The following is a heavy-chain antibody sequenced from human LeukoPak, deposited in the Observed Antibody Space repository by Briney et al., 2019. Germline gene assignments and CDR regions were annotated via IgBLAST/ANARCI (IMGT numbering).Heavy chain of an antibody. CDR2: INHSGST. D-gene: IGHD6-19*01. V-gene: IGHV4-34*01. CDR1: GGSFSGYY. CDR3: ARSLAVADTSPFDY. J-gene: IGHJ4*02. Sequence: SETLSLTCAVYGGSFSGYYWSWIRQPPGKGLEWIGEINHSGSTNYNPSLKSRVTISVDTSKNQFSLKLSSVTAADTAVYYCARSLAVADTSPFDYWGQGTLVTVSS.